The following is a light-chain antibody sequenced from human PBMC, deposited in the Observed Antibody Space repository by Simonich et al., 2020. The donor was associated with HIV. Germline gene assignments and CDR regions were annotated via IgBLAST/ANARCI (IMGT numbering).Light chain of an antibody. J-gene: IGKJ4*01. Sequence: AIRMTQSPSSLSASIGDRITITWRASQGIRSFLAWYQQEAGKAPKLLIYAASTLQSGVPSRFSGSGSGTDFTLTISLQSEDSATYYCQQYYSYPLTFGGGTKVEIK. V-gene: IGKV1-8*01. CDR2: AAS. CDR1: QGIRSF. CDR3: QQYYSYPLT.